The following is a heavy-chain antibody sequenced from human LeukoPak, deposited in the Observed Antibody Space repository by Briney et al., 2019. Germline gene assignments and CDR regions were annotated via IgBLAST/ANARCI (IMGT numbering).Heavy chain of an antibody. D-gene: IGHD4-17*01. Sequence: PSETLSLTCTVSGGSISSYYWSWIRQPAGKGLEWIGRIYTSGSTNYNPSLKSRVTISVDTSKNQFSLKLSSVTAADTAVYYCARIRRVGGDYPLYYFDYWGQGTLVTVSS. CDR3: ARIRRVGGDYPLYYFDY. CDR2: IYTSGST. V-gene: IGHV4-4*07. J-gene: IGHJ4*02. CDR1: GGSISSYY.